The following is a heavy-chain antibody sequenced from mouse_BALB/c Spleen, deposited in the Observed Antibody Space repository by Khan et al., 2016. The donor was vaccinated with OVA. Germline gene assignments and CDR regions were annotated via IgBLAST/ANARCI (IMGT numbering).Heavy chain of an antibody. CDR3: ARGGTGEFAY. V-gene: IGHV5-15*02. CDR2: ISSLAYNF. J-gene: IGHJ3*01. CDR1: GFTFSDYG. Sequence: EVELVESGGGLVQPGGSRKLSCAASGFTFSDYGMAWIRQGPGKGPELITFISSLAYNFYYADTVTGRFTISRENAKNTLYLEMNSLKSEDTAMYYGARGGTGEFAYWGQGTLVTVSA. D-gene: IGHD3-1*01.